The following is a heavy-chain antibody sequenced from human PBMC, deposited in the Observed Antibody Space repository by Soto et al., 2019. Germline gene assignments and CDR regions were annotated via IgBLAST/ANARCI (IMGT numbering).Heavy chain of an antibody. CDR3: ARTESSGWSTRYGMDV. V-gene: IGHV3-23*01. CDR2: ISSGGDST. J-gene: IGHJ6*02. CDR1: GFTFNNYA. D-gene: IGHD6-19*01. Sequence: PGGSLRLSCAASGFTFNNYAMTWVRQAPGKGLEWVAGISSGGDSTYYADSLKGRLTISRDNSKNTLYVQMNSLRDADTAVYYCARTESSGWSTRYGMDVWGQGTTVTVSS.